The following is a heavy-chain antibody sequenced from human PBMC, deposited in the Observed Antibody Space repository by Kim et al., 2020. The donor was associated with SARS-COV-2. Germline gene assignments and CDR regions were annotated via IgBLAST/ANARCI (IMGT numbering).Heavy chain of an antibody. D-gene: IGHD3-16*01. CDR3: ARHVGGGVTTAHYIDY. CDR1: GYSFTSYW. Sequence: GESLKISCKGSGYSFTSYWIGWVRQMPGKGLEWMGIIYPGDSDTRYSPSFQGQVTISADKSISTAYLQWSSLKASDTAMYYCARHVGGGVTTAHYIDYWGQGTLVTVSS. J-gene: IGHJ4*02. V-gene: IGHV5-51*01. CDR2: IYPGDSDT.